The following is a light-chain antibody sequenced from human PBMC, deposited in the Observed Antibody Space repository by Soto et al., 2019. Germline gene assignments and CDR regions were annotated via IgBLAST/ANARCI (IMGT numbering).Light chain of an antibody. CDR2: KAS. CDR1: QSISGW. CDR3: QQYNNYGSWT. Sequence: DIQMTQSPSTLSASVGDRVTITCRASQSISGWLAWYQKKPGKAPKLLLYKASSLGSGVPSRFSGSGSGTEFTLTISSLQPDDFATYYCQQYNNYGSWTFGQGTKVEIK. J-gene: IGKJ1*01. V-gene: IGKV1-5*03.